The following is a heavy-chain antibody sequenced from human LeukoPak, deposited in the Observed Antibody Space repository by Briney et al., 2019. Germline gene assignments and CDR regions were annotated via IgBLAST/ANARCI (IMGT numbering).Heavy chain of an antibody. D-gene: IGHD1-26*01. J-gene: IGHJ6*03. CDR3: ARGTSGGSYYFYYYYYMDV. V-gene: IGHV1-8*01. Sequence: ASVKVSCKASGYTFTSYDINWVRQATGQGLEWMGWMNPNSGNTGYAQKFQGRVTMTRNTSISAACMELSSLRSEDTAVYYCARGTSGGSYYFYYYYYMDVWGKGTTVTVSS. CDR2: MNPNSGNT. CDR1: GYTFTSYD.